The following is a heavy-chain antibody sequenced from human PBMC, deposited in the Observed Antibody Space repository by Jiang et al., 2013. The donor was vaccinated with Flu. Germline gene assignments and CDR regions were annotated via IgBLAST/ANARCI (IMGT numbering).Heavy chain of an antibody. CDR1: GGTFSSYA. J-gene: IGHJ6*03. CDR3: ARDFPSPIAVAEGYYMDV. V-gene: IGHV1-69*01. Sequence: VESGAEVKKPGSSVKVSCKASGGTFSSYAISWVRQAPGQGLEWMGGIIPIFGTANYAQKFQGRVTITADESTSTAYMELSSLRSEDTAVYYCARDFPSPIAVAEGYYMDVWGKGTTVTVSS. D-gene: IGHD6-19*01. CDR2: IIPIFGTA.